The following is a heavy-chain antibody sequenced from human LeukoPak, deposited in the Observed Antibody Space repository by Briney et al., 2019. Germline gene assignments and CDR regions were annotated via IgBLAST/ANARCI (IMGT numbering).Heavy chain of an antibody. V-gene: IGHV4-34*01. J-gene: IGHJ5*02. CDR3: ARRGMVTFGAVISRRRWFDP. CDR2: INHSRST. CDR1: GGSFSGDY. D-gene: IGHD3-16*02. Sequence: SETLSLTCAVYGGSFSGDYWSWIRQPPGKGLEWIGEINHSRSTNYNPSLKSRVTISVDTSKNQFSLKLRSVTAADTAVYYCARRGMVTFGAVISRRRWFDPWGQGTLVTVTS.